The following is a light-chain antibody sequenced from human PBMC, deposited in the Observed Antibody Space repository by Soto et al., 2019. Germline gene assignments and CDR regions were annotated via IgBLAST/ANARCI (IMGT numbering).Light chain of an antibody. J-gene: IGKJ5*01. CDR3: QQYSGLSPLT. CDR1: QNITNN. Sequence: DIQMTQSPSSLSASIGDRVTITCQASQNITNNLSWYQQKPGKAPNLLIYHASKLAKGVTSRFSGSGSGTDFSFIISSLQREDLATYYCQQYSGLSPLTFGQGTRLEIK. V-gene: IGKV1-33*01. CDR2: HAS.